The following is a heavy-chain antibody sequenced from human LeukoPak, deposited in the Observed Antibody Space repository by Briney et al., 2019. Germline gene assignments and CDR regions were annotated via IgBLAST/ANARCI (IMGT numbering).Heavy chain of an antibody. D-gene: IGHD3-16*01. CDR2: INHSGST. CDR1: GGSFSAYY. CDR3: ARGHRNIMITFGGVMSAFDI. Sequence: PSETLSLTCAVYGGSFSAYYWSWIRQPPGKGLEWIGEINHSGSTNYNPSLKRRVTISLDTSKNQFSLKLRSVTAADTAVYYCARGHRNIMITFGGVMSAFDIWGQGTMVTVSS. J-gene: IGHJ3*02. V-gene: IGHV4-34*01.